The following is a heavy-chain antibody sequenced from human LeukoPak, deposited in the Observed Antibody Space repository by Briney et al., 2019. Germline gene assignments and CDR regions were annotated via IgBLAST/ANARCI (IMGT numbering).Heavy chain of an antibody. D-gene: IGHD3-3*01. Sequence: GSLRLSCAASGFTFSSYAMSWIRQPPGKGLEWIGEINHSGSTNYNPSLKSRVTISVDTSKNQFSLKLSSVTAADTAVYYCARLLAYYDFWSGYSHYYGMDVWGQGTTVTVSS. CDR1: GFTFSSYA. CDR3: ARLLAYYDFWSGYSHYYGMDV. V-gene: IGHV4-34*01. J-gene: IGHJ6*02. CDR2: INHSGST.